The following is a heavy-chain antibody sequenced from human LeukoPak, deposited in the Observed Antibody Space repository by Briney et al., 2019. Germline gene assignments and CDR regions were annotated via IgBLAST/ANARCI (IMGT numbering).Heavy chain of an antibody. CDR1: GFTFSSYA. CDR3: AEAPYYYDSSGYYSAY. J-gene: IGHJ4*02. CDR2: ISGSGGST. D-gene: IGHD3-22*01. Sequence: GGSLRLSCAASGFTFSSYAMSWVRQAPRKGLEWVSAISGSGGSTYYADSVKGRFTISRDNSKNTLYLQMNSLRAEDTAVYYCAEAPYYYDSSGYYSAYWGQGTLVTVSS. V-gene: IGHV3-23*01.